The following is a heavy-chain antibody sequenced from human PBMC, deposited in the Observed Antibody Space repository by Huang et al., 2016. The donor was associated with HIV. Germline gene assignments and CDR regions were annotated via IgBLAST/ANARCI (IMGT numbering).Heavy chain of an antibody. CDR2: MMSKANSYAT. V-gene: IGHV3-73*01. J-gene: IGHJ4*02. Sequence: EVQLVESGGGLVQPGGSLKLSCAASGFTFSGSAMHWVRQGSGKVWELLVRMMSKANSYATGYAASVKGRFTISRDDSKNTAYLQMNSLKTEDTAVYYCTRLTMIGDGDYWGQGTLVTVSS. D-gene: IGHD3-22*01. CDR3: TRLTMIGDGDY. CDR1: GFTFSGSA.